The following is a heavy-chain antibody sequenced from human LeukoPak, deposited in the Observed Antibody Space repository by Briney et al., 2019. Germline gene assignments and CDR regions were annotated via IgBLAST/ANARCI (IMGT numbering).Heavy chain of an antibody. CDR3: TREMTYYYDSSGYNPLDY. Sequence: SQTLSLTCTVSGGSISSGSYYWSWIRQPAGKGLEWIGRIYTSGSTNYNPSLKSRVTMSVDTSKNQFSLKLSSVTAADTAVYYCTREMTYYYDSSGYNPLDYWGQGTLVTVSS. CDR2: IYTSGST. V-gene: IGHV4-61*02. D-gene: IGHD3-22*01. J-gene: IGHJ4*02. CDR1: GGSISSGSYY.